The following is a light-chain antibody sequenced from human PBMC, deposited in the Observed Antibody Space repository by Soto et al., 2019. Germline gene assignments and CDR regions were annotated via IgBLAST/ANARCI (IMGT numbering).Light chain of an antibody. CDR3: CSYAPSRTLL. CDR2: EGN. CDR1: SSDVGTYNL. Sequence: QSALTQPASVSGSPGESITISCTGTSSDVGTYNLVTWYQQHPRRVPKLILYEGNKRPSGVSSRFSASKSGNTASLTISGLQAEDEADYFCCSYAPSRTLLFGGGTKVTVL. V-gene: IGLV2-23*01. J-gene: IGLJ2*01.